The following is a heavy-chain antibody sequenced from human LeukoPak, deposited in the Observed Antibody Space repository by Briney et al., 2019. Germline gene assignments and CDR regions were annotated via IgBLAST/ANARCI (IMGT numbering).Heavy chain of an antibody. D-gene: IGHD2/OR15-2a*01. J-gene: IGHJ4*02. CDR3: ARGGWNRFDY. CDR2: IFQSGTT. V-gene: IGHV4-59*01. CDR1: GDSITTYY. Sequence: SETLSLTCTVSGDSITTYYWSWIRQPPGKGLEWIGYIFQSGTTKYNPSLKSRVTILSDVSKNQFSLNLTSVTAADTAVYYRARGGWNRFDYWGQGTLVTVSS.